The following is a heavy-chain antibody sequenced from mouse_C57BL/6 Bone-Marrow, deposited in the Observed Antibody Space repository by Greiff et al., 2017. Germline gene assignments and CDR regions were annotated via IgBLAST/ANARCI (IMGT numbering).Heavy chain of an antibody. J-gene: IGHJ3*01. CDR3: ARHEEKGHYDYEFAY. CDR1: GYTFTEYT. Sequence: VKLQESGAELVKPGASVKLSCKASGYTFTEYTIHWVKQRSGQGLEWIGWFYPGSGSIKYNEKFKDKATLTADKSSSTVYMELSRWTSEDSEVYFCARHEEKGHYDYEFAYWGQGTLVTVSA. D-gene: IGHD2-4*01. CDR2: FYPGSGSI. V-gene: IGHV1-62-2*01.